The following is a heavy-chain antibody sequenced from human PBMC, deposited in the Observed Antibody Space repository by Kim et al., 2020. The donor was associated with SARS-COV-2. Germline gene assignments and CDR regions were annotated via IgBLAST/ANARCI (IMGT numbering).Heavy chain of an antibody. J-gene: IGHJ4*02. D-gene: IGHD2-15*01. CDR2: IKEDGSER. CDR3: ARRIVVDY. Sequence: GGSLRLSCAASGFTFSSHWMSWVRQAPGKGLEWVANIKEDGSERYYVDSVKGRFTISRDNAKNLLYLQMKSLRAEDTAVYYCARRIVVDYWGQGTLVTVSS. V-gene: IGHV3-7*03. CDR1: GFTFSSHW.